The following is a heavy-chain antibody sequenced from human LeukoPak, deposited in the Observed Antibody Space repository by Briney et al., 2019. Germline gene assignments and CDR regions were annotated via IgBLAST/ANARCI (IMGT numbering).Heavy chain of an antibody. D-gene: IGHD3-3*01. Sequence: SETLSLTCTVSGGSISSSSYYWGWIRQPPGKGLEWIGSIYYSGSTYYNPSLKSRVTISVDTSKNQFSLKLSSVTAADTAVYYCARGSPTYYDSWSGYSGGDAFDIWGQGTMVTVSS. CDR1: GGSISSSSYY. J-gene: IGHJ3*02. CDR2: IYYSGST. V-gene: IGHV4-39*07. CDR3: ARGSPTYYDSWSGYSGGDAFDI.